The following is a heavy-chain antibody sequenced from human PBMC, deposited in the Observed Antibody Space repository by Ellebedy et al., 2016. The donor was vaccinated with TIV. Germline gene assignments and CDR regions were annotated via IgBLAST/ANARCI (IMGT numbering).Heavy chain of an antibody. CDR1: GYNFSRYW. CDR2: IYPGDSDV. Sequence: GESLKISCRGSGYNFSRYWIAWVRQLPGKGLEWMGIIYPGDSDVRYNSSFQGQVSMSVDKSITTAYLQLTSLEASDTAMYYCARHSDYFTSGSNYPNTDWFFDLWGRGTLVTVSS. V-gene: IGHV5-51*01. J-gene: IGHJ2*01. D-gene: IGHD3-10*01. CDR3: ARHSDYFTSGSNYPNTDWFFDL.